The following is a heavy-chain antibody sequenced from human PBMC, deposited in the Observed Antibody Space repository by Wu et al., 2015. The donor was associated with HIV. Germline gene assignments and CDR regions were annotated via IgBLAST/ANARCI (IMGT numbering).Heavy chain of an antibody. CDR1: GGTFSSYA. J-gene: IGHJ3*02. Sequence: QVQLVQSGAEVKKPGSSVKVSCKASGGTFSSYAISWVRQAPGQGLEWMGRIIPIFGTANYAQKFQGRVTITADESTSTAYMELSSLRSEDTAVYYCARDHDYYDSSGHDAFDIWGQGTMVTVSS. V-gene: IGHV1-69*13. D-gene: IGHD3-22*01. CDR3: ARDHDYYDSSGHDAFDI. CDR2: IIPIFGTA.